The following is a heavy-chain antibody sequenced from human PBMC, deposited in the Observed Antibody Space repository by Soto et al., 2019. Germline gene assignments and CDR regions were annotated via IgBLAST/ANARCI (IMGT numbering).Heavy chain of an antibody. CDR1: GFTFSNYA. CDR2: ISGGGGST. D-gene: IGHD3-10*01. Sequence: EVQVLDSGGDLVQSGGSLRLSCAASGFTFSNYAMSWVRQAPGMGLEWVSSISGGGGSTYYAYSVKGRSTISGNNSKTTLYLQMNSLRAEDTAVYYCAKKNLFGSGTKDYWGQGTLVTVSS. CDR3: AKKNLFGSGTKDY. J-gene: IGHJ4*02. V-gene: IGHV3-23*01.